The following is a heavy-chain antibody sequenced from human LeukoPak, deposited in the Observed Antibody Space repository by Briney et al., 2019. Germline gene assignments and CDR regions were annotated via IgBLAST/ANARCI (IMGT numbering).Heavy chain of an antibody. Sequence: PSETLSLTCAVYGGSFSGYYWSWIRQPPGKGLEWIGEINHSGSTNYNPSLKSRVTISVDTSKNQFSLKLSSVTAADTAVYYCARGGPRGDTYYYGSGSPRARYYGMDVWGKGTTVTVSS. CDR1: GGSFSGYY. CDR3: ARGGPRGDTYYYGSGSPRARYYGMDV. J-gene: IGHJ6*04. V-gene: IGHV4-34*01. CDR2: INHSGST. D-gene: IGHD3-10*01.